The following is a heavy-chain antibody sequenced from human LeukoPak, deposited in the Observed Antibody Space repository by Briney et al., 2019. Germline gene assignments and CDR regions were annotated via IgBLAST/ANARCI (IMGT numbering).Heavy chain of an antibody. CDR2: VYYRGNT. Sequence: SETLSLTCTVSGGSITSSSHYWAWIRQPPGKGLEWIASVYYRGNTYYNPFFKSRVTISVETSKNQFSLKLTTVTAADTAVYYCGRLNTIGRAPESHWFDPWGQGTLVTVSS. V-gene: IGHV4-39*01. D-gene: IGHD2-8*01. J-gene: IGHJ5*02. CDR3: GRLNTIGRAPESHWFDP. CDR1: GGSITSSSHY.